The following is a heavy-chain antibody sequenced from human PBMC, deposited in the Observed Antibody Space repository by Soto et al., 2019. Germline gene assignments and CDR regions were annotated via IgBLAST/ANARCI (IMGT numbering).Heavy chain of an antibody. Sequence: SGPALVNPTQTLGLTCTFSGFSLTTSGVGVGWIRKTPGKALEWLAVIYWDDDKRYSPSLKSRLTITKDTSKNQVVLTMAYMDPVDTATYFCAHRGYMYGNWDHGYFDYWGQGTLVTVSS. CDR3: AHRGYMYGNWDHGYFDY. D-gene: IGHD5-18*01. CDR1: GFSLTTSGVG. V-gene: IGHV2-5*02. CDR2: IYWDDDK. J-gene: IGHJ4*02.